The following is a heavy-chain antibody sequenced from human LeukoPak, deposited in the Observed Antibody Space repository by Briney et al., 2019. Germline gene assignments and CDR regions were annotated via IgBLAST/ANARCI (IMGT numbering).Heavy chain of an antibody. J-gene: IGHJ4*02. D-gene: IGHD5-24*01. CDR1: GFDFSTYS. Sequence: GGSLRLSCEVSGFDFSTYSMNWVRQAPVKGLEWVSSISGSSTYKFYADSVKGRFTISRDNAKNSLYLQMNSLRAEDTAVYYCARDSRDGYLFDYWGQGTLVTVSS. V-gene: IGHV3-21*01. CDR3: ARDSRDGYLFDY. CDR2: ISGSSTYK.